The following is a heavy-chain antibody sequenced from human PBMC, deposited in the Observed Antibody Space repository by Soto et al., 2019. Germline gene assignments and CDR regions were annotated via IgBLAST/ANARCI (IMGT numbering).Heavy chain of an antibody. CDR3: ARSYGSGSYYPYNWFDP. CDR2: IIPIFGTA. Sequence: SVKVSCKASGDTFSNYAINWVRQAPGQGLEWIGGIIPIFGTANYAQKFQGRVTITADEFTSTAYMELSSLRSEDTAVYYCARSYGSGSYYPYNWFDPWGQGTLVTVSS. V-gene: IGHV1-69*13. J-gene: IGHJ5*02. D-gene: IGHD3-10*01. CDR1: GDTFSNYA.